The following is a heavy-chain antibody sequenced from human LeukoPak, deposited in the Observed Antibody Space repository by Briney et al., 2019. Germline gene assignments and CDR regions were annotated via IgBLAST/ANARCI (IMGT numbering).Heavy chain of an antibody. CDR2: ISDSRGT. V-gene: IGHV4-39*01. D-gene: IGHD4-17*01. CDR3: ARRSGYGDSRRPFDY. Sequence: SETLSLTCTVSGGSISSSDYSWGWIRQPPGKGLEYIGSISDSRGTFYNPSLKSRVTISVDTSKSQFSLKPSSVTAADTAVYYCARRSGYGDSRRPFDYWGQGTLVTVSS. J-gene: IGHJ4*02. CDR1: GGSISSSDYS.